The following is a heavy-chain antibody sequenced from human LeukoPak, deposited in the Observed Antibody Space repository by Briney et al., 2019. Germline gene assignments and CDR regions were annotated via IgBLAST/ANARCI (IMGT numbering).Heavy chain of an antibody. V-gene: IGHV4-59*01. Sequence: SETLSLTCTVSGGSISSYYWSWIRQPPGKGLEWIGYIYYSGSTNYNPSLKSRVTISVDTSKNQFSLKLSSVTAADTAVYYCARGVVAAAGRTFDFWGQGTLVTVSS. CDR1: GGSISSYY. CDR3: ARGVVAAAGRTFDF. D-gene: IGHD6-13*01. J-gene: IGHJ4*02. CDR2: IYYSGST.